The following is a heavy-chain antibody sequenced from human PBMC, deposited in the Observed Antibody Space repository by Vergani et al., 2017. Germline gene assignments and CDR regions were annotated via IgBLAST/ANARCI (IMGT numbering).Heavy chain of an antibody. J-gene: IGHJ4*02. D-gene: IGHD6-6*01. CDR2: ISYDGSNK. CDR1: GFTFSSYA. V-gene: IGHV3-30*04. Sequence: QVQLVESGGGVVQPGRSLRLSCAASGFTFSSYAMHWVRQAPGKGLEWVAVISYDGSNKYYADSVKGRFTISRDNSKNTLYLQMNSLRAEATAVYYCARDSSSSFIGPYFDYWGQGTLVTVSS. CDR3: ARDSSSSFIGPYFDY.